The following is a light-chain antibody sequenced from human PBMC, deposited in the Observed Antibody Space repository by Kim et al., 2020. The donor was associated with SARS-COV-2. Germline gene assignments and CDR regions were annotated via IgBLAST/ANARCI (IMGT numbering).Light chain of an antibody. J-gene: IGKJ3*01. Sequence: STGDRVTITCRASQGISSYLAWYQQKPGKAPKLLIYAASTLQSGVPSRFSGSGSGTDFTLTISCLQSEDFATYYCQQYYSYPLFTFGPGTKVDIK. CDR2: AAS. CDR3: QQYYSYPLFT. V-gene: IGKV1-8*01. CDR1: QGISSY.